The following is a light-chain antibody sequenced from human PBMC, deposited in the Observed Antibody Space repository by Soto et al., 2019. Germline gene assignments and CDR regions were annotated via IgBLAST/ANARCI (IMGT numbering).Light chain of an antibody. Sequence: EIVLTQSPGTLSLSPGDGATLSCRASQSVGKNDLAWYQHKSGQAPRLLIHGASNRATGIPARFSGSGSGTDFTLTISRLKPADFVAYDCQQYATDPITFGVGTKVEIK. V-gene: IGKV3-20*01. CDR1: QSVGKND. CDR2: GAS. CDR3: QQYATDPIT. J-gene: IGKJ4*01.